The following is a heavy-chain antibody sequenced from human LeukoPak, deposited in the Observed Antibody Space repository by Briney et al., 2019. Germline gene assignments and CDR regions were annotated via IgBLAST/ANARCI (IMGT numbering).Heavy chain of an antibody. CDR2: IYYSGST. D-gene: IGHD3-22*01. V-gene: IGHV4-39*01. CDR1: GGSFSGYY. Sequence: SETLSLTCAVCGGSFSGYYWGWIRQPPGKGLEWIGSIYYSGSTYYNTALKSRVTMSVDTSNNQFSLKLSSVTAADTAVYYCARITYYYDSPPDWGQGTLVTVSS. J-gene: IGHJ4*02. CDR3: ARITYYYDSPPD.